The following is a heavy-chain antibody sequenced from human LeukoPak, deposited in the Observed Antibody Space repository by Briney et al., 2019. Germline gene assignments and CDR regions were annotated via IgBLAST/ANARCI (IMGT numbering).Heavy chain of an antibody. CDR2: MNPNSGNT. V-gene: IGHV1-8*01. CDR3: AVVLNEYYFDY. CDR1: GYTFSSYD. D-gene: IGHD2-21*01. Sequence: GASVKVSCMTSGYTFSSYDINWVRQATGQGLEWMGWMNPNSGNTGYAQKFQGRVTMTRNTSISTAYMELSSLRSEDTAVYYCAVVLNEYYFDYWGQGTLVTVSS. J-gene: IGHJ4*02.